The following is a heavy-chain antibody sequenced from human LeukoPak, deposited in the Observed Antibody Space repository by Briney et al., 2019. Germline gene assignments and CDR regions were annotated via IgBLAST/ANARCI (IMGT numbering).Heavy chain of an antibody. CDR2: INPNSGGT. V-gene: IGHV1-2*02. Sequence: ASVKVSCKASGYTFTGYYMHWVRQAPGQGLEWMGWINPNSGGTNYAQKVQGRVTMTRDTSISTAYMELSRLRSDDTAVYYCARVGGGRWLQLWYFDYWGQGTLVTVSP. J-gene: IGHJ4*02. D-gene: IGHD5-24*01. CDR3: ARVGGGRWLQLWYFDY. CDR1: GYTFTGYY.